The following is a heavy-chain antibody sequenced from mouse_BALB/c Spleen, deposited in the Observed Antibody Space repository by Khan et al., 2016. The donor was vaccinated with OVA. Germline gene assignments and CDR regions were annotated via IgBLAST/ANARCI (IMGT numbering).Heavy chain of an antibody. CDR1: GYSFTGYF. CDR3: TRIYRSDFDY. CDR2: INPHIGET. Sequence: VHVKQSGPELVRPGASVKISCKASGYSFTGYFMNWVMQSHGKSLEWIGRINPHIGETFSTQGSREKATLTVDESSSTAHMELRSLASEDSAVYYCTRIYRSDFDYWGQGTTLTVSS. J-gene: IGHJ2*01. D-gene: IGHD1-1*01. V-gene: IGHV1-20*02.